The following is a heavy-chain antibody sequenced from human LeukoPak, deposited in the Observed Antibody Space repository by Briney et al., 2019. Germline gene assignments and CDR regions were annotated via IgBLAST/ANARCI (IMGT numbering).Heavy chain of an antibody. Sequence: SETLSLTCTVSGGSISSYYWSWIRQPPGKGLEWIGYIYYTGSTNYNPSLKSRVTISVDTSKNQFSLKLSSVTAADTALYYCARSEIYYYYMDVWGKGTTVTISS. CDR3: ARSEIYYYYMDV. CDR2: IYYTGST. CDR1: GGSISSYY. J-gene: IGHJ6*03. V-gene: IGHV4-59*01.